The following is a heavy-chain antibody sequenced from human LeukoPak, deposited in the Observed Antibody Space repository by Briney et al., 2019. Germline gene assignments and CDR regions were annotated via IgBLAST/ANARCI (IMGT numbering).Heavy chain of an antibody. J-gene: IGHJ4*02. CDR3: AREVDDSSGYYYGY. V-gene: IGHV1-2*02. CDR2: INPNSGGT. CDR1: GYTFTGYY. Sequence: ASVTVSCKASGYTFTGYYMHWVRQAPGQGLEWMGWINPNSGGTNYAQKFQGRVTMTRDTSISTAYMELSRLRSDDTAVYYCAREVDDSSGYYYGYWGQGTLVTVSS. D-gene: IGHD3-22*01.